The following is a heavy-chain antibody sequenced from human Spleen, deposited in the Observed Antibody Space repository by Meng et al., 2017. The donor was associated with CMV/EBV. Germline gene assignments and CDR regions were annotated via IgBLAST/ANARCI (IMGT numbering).Heavy chain of an antibody. J-gene: IGHJ5*02. Sequence: FTFSSYWMHGVRQAPGKGLVWVARINSDGSSTTYADSVKGRFTVSRDNADNSVYLQMNSLRAEDTAIYYCARGAYTVTSFAEGRFDPWGQGILVTVSS. CDR1: FTFSSYW. CDR2: INSDGSST. V-gene: IGHV3-74*01. D-gene: IGHD4-11*01. CDR3: ARGAYTVTSFAEGRFDP.